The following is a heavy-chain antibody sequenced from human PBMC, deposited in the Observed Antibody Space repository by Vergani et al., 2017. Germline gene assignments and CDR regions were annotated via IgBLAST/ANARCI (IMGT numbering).Heavy chain of an antibody. CDR1: GGSISSGSYY. V-gene: IGHV4-61*02. D-gene: IGHD1-26*01. CDR3: ARAPGGSYLFDY. CDR2: IYTSGST. Sequence: QVQLQESGPGLVKPSQTLSLTCTVSGGSISSGSYYWSWIRQPAGKGLEWIGRIYTSGSTNYNPSLKSRVTMSVDTSKNQFSLKLSSVTAADTAVYYCARAPGGSYLFDYWGQGTLVTVSS. J-gene: IGHJ4*02.